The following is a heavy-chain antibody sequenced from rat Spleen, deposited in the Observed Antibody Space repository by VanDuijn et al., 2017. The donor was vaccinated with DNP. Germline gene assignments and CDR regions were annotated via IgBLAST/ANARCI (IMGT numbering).Heavy chain of an antibody. D-gene: IGHD1-4*01. Sequence: QVQLKESGPGLMQPSQTLSLTCTVAGFSLTTYNVHWVRQPPGKDLEWMGVIWNTGGTHYNSALKSRLSISKDTSKSQVFLKMNSLQTEDTATYYCASWTPGMSWGQGVVVTVSS. CDR2: IWNTGGT. J-gene: IGHJ2*01. CDR1: GFSLTTYN. V-gene: IGHV2-41*01. CDR3: ASWTPGMS.